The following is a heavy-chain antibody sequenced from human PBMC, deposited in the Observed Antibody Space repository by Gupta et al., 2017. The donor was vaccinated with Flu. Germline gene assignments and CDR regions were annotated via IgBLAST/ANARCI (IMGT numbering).Heavy chain of an antibody. V-gene: IGHV3-23*01. D-gene: IGHD2-15*01. CDR2: ISGSGSST. Sequence: EVQLLESGGGLVQPGGSLRLSCAASGFTFSSYAMSWVRQAPGKGLEWVSAISGSGSSTYYADSVKGRFTISRDNSKNTLYLQMNSLRAEDTAVYYCANRPDIVVVVAEYYFDYWGQGTLVTVSS. CDR3: ANRPDIVVVVAEYYFDY. CDR1: GFTFSSYA. J-gene: IGHJ4*02.